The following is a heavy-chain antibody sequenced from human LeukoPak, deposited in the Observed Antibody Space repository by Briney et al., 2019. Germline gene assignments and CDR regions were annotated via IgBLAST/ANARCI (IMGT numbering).Heavy chain of an antibody. Sequence: NASETLSLTCTVSGGSISSYYWSWIRQPPGKGLEWIGYIYYSGSTNYNPSLKSRVTISVDTSKNQFSLKLSTVTAADTAVYYCARSVVPAASNWFDPWGQGTLVTVSS. V-gene: IGHV4-59*08. J-gene: IGHJ5*02. CDR2: IYYSGST. D-gene: IGHD2-2*01. CDR3: ARSVVPAASNWFDP. CDR1: GGSISSYY.